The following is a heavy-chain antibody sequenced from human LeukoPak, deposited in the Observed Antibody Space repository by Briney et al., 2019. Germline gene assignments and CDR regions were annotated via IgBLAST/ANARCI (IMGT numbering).Heavy chain of an antibody. V-gene: IGHV3-9*01. Sequence: GGSLRLSCAASGFTFYHYGMHWVRQGPGKALEWVSGIASNGGTVGYADSVKGRFTISRDNAKNSLYLQMNSLRAEDTAVYYCARNAGTYCSGGSCYSDPFDYWGQGTLVTVSS. CDR2: IASNGGTV. D-gene: IGHD2-15*01. CDR3: ARNAGTYCSGGSCYSDPFDY. J-gene: IGHJ4*02. CDR1: GFTFYHYG.